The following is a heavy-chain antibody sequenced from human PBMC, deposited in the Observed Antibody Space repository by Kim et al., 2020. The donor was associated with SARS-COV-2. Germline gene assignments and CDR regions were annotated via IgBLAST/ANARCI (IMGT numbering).Heavy chain of an antibody. J-gene: IGHJ5*02. CDR2: FDPEDGET. V-gene: IGHV1-24*01. D-gene: IGHD6-13*01. CDR3: ATDHKRSSWYRSGNWFDP. CDR1: GYTLTELS. Sequence: ASVKVSCKVSGYTLTELSMHWVRQAPGKVLEWMGGFDPEDGETIYAQKFQGRVTMTEDTSTDTAYMELSSLRSEDTAVYYCATDHKRSSWYRSGNWFDPWGQGTLVTVSS.